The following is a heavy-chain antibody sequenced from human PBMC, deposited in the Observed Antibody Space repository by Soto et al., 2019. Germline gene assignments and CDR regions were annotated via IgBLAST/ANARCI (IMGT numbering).Heavy chain of an antibody. CDR1: FYSIISSIYY. J-gene: IGHJ3*02. Sequence: SYTISLTFTFSFYSIISSIYYFFFIRHPPFNFLDFIVIIYYSSITYYNPSLKSRVTISVDTSKNQFSLKLSSVTAADTAVYYCARHPRVTMIVVGTDAFDIGCQGTMVTV. CDR2: IYYSSIT. CDR3: ARHPRVTMIVVGTDAFDI. D-gene: IGHD3-22*01. V-gene: IGHV4-39*01.